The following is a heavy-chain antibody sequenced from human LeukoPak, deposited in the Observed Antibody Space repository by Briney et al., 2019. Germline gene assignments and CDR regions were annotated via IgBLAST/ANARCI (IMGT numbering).Heavy chain of an antibody. V-gene: IGHV4-59*01. J-gene: IGHJ4*02. D-gene: IGHD6-13*01. Sequence: SETLSLTCTVSGGSISSYHRSWIRQPPGKGLEWIGYIYYSGSANYNPSLKSRVTISVDTSKNQFSLKLSSVTAADTAVYYCASLSLYSSSWYRSSGPSYLFDYWGQGTLVTVSS. CDR2: IYYSGSA. CDR3: ASLSLYSSSWYRSSGPSYLFDY. CDR1: GGSISSYH.